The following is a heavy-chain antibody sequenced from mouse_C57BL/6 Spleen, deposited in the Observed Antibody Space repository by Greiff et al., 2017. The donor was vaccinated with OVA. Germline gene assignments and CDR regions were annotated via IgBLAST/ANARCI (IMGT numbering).Heavy chain of an antibody. CDR2: INPNNGGT. CDR1: GYTFTDYN. V-gene: IGHV1-22*01. Sequence: VQLKESGPELVKPGASVKMSCKASGYTFTDYNMHWVKQSPGKSLEWIGYINPNNGGTSYNQKFKGKATLTVNKSSSTAYMELRSLTSEDSAVYYCARDWDWFAYWGQGTLVTVSA. J-gene: IGHJ3*01. D-gene: IGHD4-1*01. CDR3: ARDWDWFAY.